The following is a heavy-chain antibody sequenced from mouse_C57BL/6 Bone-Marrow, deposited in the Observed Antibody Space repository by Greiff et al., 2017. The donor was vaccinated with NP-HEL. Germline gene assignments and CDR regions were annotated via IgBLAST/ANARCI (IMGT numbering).Heavy chain of an antibody. Sequence: QVQLQQSGAELARPGASVKLSCKASGYAFTSYGISWVKQRTGQGLEWIGEIYPRSGNTYYNEKFKGKATLTADKSSSTAYMELRSLTSEDSAVYFCARSGDYGLRDYWGQGTTLTVSS. CDR3: ARSGDYGLRDY. J-gene: IGHJ2*01. V-gene: IGHV1-81*01. CDR1: GYAFTSYG. D-gene: IGHD2-4*01. CDR2: IYPRSGNT.